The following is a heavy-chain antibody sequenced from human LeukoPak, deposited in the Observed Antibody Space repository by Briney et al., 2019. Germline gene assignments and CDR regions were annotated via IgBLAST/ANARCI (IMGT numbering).Heavy chain of an antibody. V-gene: IGHV1-46*01. J-gene: IGHJ6*02. CDR2: INPNGGST. D-gene: IGHD5-24*01. CDR1: GYTFTSYY. CDR3: ARARDKKYYSYGMDV. Sequence: ASVKVSCKASGYTFTSYYMHWVRQAPGQGREWMGIINPNGGSTSYAQKFQGRAAMTRHASTRTVYMELSSLRSEDTAVYYCARARDKKYYSYGMDVWDQGTTVTVSS.